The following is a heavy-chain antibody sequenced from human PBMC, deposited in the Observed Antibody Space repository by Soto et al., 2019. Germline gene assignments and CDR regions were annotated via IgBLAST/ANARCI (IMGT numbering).Heavy chain of an antibody. CDR2: IYWDDDK. CDR1: GFSLSTSGVG. D-gene: IGHD4-17*01. V-gene: IGHV2-5*02. J-gene: IGHJ4*02. Sequence: QITLKESGPPLVKPTQTLTLTCTFSGFSLSTSGVGVGWIRQPPGKALEWLALIYWDDDKRYSPSLKSRLTITKDTSKNQVVLTMTNMDPVDTATYYCAHRGGWDDYGDYGLSSYFDYWGQGTLVTVSS. CDR3: AHRGGWDDYGDYGLSSYFDY.